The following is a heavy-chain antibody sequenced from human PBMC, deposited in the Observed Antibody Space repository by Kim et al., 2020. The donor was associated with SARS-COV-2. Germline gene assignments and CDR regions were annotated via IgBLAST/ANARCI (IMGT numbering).Heavy chain of an antibody. J-gene: IGHJ4*02. Sequence: GGSLRLSCAASGFTFSSYGMHWVRQAPGKGLEWVAVIWYDGSNKYYADSVKGRFTISRDNSKNTLYLQMNSLRAEDTAVYYCARGGAYCGGDCYIVDYWGQGTLVTVSS. V-gene: IGHV3-33*01. CDR3: ARGGAYCGGDCYIVDY. CDR1: GFTFSSYG. CDR2: IWYDGSNK. D-gene: IGHD2-21*02.